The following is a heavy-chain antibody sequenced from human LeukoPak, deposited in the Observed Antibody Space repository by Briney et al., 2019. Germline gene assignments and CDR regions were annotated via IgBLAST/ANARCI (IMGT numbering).Heavy chain of an antibody. V-gene: IGHV1-18*01. Sequence: ASVKVSCKASGYTFTSYAMNWVRQAPGQGLEWMGWISAYNGNTNYAQKLQGRVTMTTDTSTSTAYMELRSLRSDDTAVYYCARSYNYYDSSGYFWGQGTLVTVSS. CDR1: GYTFTSYA. J-gene: IGHJ4*02. CDR3: ARSYNYYDSSGYF. CDR2: ISAYNGNT. D-gene: IGHD3-22*01.